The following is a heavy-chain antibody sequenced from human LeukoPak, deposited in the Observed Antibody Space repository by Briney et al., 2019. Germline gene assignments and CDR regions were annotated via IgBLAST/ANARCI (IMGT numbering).Heavy chain of an antibody. CDR1: GFTFSYVY. Sequence: GGSLRLSCAASGFTFSYVYMSWIRQAPGKGLEWVSYISGDGANIFYADSVKGRFTVSRDNAKNSLYLQMNSLRGEDTAIYYCARKALEFAGTFIIPDAFDIWGQGTLVTVSS. J-gene: IGHJ3*02. D-gene: IGHD3-3*01. V-gene: IGHV3-11*04. CDR3: ARKALEFAGTFIIPDAFDI. CDR2: ISGDGANI.